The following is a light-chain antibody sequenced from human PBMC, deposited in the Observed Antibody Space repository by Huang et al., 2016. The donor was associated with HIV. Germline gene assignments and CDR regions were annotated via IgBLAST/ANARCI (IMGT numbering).Light chain of an antibody. CDR1: QSVSTN. J-gene: IGKJ4*01. CDR3: QQYNNWPPLT. CDR2: GTS. V-gene: IGKV3-15*01. Sequence: EIVMTQSPATLSVSPGERATLSCRASQSVSTNLAWYQQKAGQAPRLLMYGTSTRAMGVPARFSGSGSGTEFTLTISSLQSEDFAVYYCQQYNNWPPLTFGGGTRVEIK.